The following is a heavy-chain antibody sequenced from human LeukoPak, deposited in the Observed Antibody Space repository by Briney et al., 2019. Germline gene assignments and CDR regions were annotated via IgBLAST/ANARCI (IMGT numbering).Heavy chain of an antibody. CDR2: IYYSGST. CDR3: ARNYDILTGYYVLDY. D-gene: IGHD3-9*01. V-gene: IGHV4-59*01. Sequence: SETLSLTCTVSGGSISSYYWSWIRQPPGKGLEWIGYIYYSGSTNYNPSLKSRVTISVDTSKNQFSLKLSSVTAADTAVYYCARNYDILTGYYVLDYWGQGTLVTISS. J-gene: IGHJ4*02. CDR1: GGSISSYY.